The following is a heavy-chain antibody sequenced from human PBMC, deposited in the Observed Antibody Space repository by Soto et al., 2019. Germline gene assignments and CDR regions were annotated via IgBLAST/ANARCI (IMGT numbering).Heavy chain of an antibody. Sequence: QVQLVQSGAEVKKPGSSVKVSCKASGGTFSSYAISWVRQAPGQGLEWMGGIIPIFGTSNYAQKFQGRVTITADESTSTAYMELSSLRSEDTGVYYCASALVVAGNHLRRYNWCDPWGQGTLVTVSS. CDR1: GGTFSSYA. V-gene: IGHV1-69*12. D-gene: IGHD6-19*01. J-gene: IGHJ5*02. CDR2: IIPIFGTS. CDR3: ASALVVAGNHLRRYNWCDP.